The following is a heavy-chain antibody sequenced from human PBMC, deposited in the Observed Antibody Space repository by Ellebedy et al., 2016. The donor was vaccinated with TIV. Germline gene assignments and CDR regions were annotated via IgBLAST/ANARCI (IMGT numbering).Heavy chain of an antibody. V-gene: IGHV3-7*01. J-gene: IGHJ6*02. Sequence: GASLKISXAASGFTFSSYWMSWVRQAPGKGLEWVANIKQDGSEKYYVDSVKGRFTISRDNSKNTLYLQMNSLRAEDTAVYYCARFGAGYKYYYYGMDVWGQGTTVTVSS. D-gene: IGHD5-24*01. CDR3: ARFGAGYKYYYYGMDV. CDR1: GFTFSSYW. CDR2: IKQDGSEK.